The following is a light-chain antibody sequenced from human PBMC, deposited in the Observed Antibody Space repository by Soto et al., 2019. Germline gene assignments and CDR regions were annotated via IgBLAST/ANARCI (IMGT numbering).Light chain of an antibody. J-gene: IGLJ2*01. V-gene: IGLV2-14*01. Sequence: QSALTQPASVSGSPGQSITISCTGTSSDVGGYNYVSWYQQHPGKAPKLMIYDVSNRPSGVSIRFSGSKSGNTASLTISWLQAEDEADYYGSSYTSSSTYVVFGGGTKLTVL. CDR1: SSDVGGYNY. CDR3: SSYTSSSTYVV. CDR2: DVS.